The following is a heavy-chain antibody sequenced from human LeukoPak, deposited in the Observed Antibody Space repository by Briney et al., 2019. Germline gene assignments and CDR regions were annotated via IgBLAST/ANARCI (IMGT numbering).Heavy chain of an antibody. Sequence: ASVKVSCKASGYTFTGYYMHWVRQAPGQGLEWMGRINPNSGVTHYAQKFQGRVTMTRDTSISTAYMELSRLRSDDTAVYYYASLSNPDAFDIWGQGTMVTVSS. V-gene: IGHV1-2*06. D-gene: IGHD2/OR15-2a*01. CDR1: GYTFTGYY. J-gene: IGHJ3*02. CDR2: INPNSGVT. CDR3: ASLSNPDAFDI.